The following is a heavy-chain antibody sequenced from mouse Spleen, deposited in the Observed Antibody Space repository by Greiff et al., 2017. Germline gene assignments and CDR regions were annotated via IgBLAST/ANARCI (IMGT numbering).Heavy chain of an antibody. CDR1: GYTFTSYW. Sequence: QVQLQQSGAELAKPGASVRLSCKASGYTFTSYWMHWVKQRPGQGLEWIGYINPSSGYTKYNQKFKDKATLTADKSSSTAYMQLSSLTYEDSAVYYCARNYGSSYAQFRFAYWGQGTLVTVSA. V-gene: IGHV1-7*01. J-gene: IGHJ3*01. CDR2: INPSSGYT. D-gene: IGHD1-1*01. CDR3: ARNYGSSYAQFRFAY.